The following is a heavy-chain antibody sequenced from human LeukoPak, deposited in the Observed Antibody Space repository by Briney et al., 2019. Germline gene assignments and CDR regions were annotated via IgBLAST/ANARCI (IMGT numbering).Heavy chain of an antibody. CDR1: GDSISSYY. CDR2: IYYSGST. V-gene: IGHV4-59*01. CDR3: ARANYYDSSGYSRGAFDI. D-gene: IGHD3-22*01. J-gene: IGHJ3*02. Sequence: SETLSLTCTVSGDSISSYYWSWIRQPPGKGLEWIGYIYYSGSTNYNPSLKSRVTISVDTSKNQFSLKLSSVTAADTAVYYCARANYYDSSGYSRGAFDIWGQGTMVTVSS.